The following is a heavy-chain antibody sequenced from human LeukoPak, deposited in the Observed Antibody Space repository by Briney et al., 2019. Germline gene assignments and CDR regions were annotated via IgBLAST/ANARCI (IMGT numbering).Heavy chain of an antibody. CDR2: INPSGAST. CDR1: GYTFTSYY. V-gene: IGHV1-46*01. CDR3: ARAQLEGPLLDDY. Sequence: ASVKVSCKASGYTFTSYYMHWVRQAPGQGLEWMGIINPSGASTSYAQKFQGRVTMTRDTSTSAVYMELSSLRSDDTAVYYCARAQLEGPLLDDYWGQGTLVTVSS. J-gene: IGHJ4*02. D-gene: IGHD1-1*01.